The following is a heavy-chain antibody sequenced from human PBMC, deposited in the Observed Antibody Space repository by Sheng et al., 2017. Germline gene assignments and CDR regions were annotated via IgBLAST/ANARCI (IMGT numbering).Heavy chain of an antibody. Sequence: QVQLQESGPGLVRPSETLSLICTVSGGSISSYYWSWIRQPPGKGLEWIAYIYYSGTTTYNPSLKSRVTISVDKSKNQFSLKLSSVTAADTAVYYCARGPTTWGYFDYWGQGTLVTVSS. CDR3: ARGPTTWGYFDY. V-gene: IGHV4-59*01. D-gene: IGHD3-16*01. CDR1: GGSISSYY. CDR2: IYYSGTT. J-gene: IGHJ4*02.